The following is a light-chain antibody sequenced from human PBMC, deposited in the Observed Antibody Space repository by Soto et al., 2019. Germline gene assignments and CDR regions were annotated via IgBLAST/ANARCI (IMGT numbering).Light chain of an antibody. CDR3: QSYDSSLSGFYV. V-gene: IGLV1-40*01. J-gene: IGLJ1*01. CDR1: SSNIGAGYD. CDR2: GNT. Sequence: QSVLTQPSSVSGAPGQRVTISCTGSSSNIGAGYDVHWYQQLPGTAPKLLIYGNTNRPSGVPDRFSGSKSGTSASLAITGLQAEVEADYYCQSYDSSLSGFYVFGTGTKVTVL.